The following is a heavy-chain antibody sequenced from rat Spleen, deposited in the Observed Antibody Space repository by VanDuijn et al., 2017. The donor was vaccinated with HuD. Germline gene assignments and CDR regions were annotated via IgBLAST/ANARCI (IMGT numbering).Heavy chain of an antibody. CDR2: MWSDGDT. Sequence: QVQLKESGPGLVQPSETLSLTCTVSGFSLTSFSVSWVRQSSGRGPEWMGRMWSDGDTTYNSTLKSRLSISRDTSKNQVFLKMNSLQTDDTGTYYCARDPGFDSGDYIMDAWGQGASVTVSS. J-gene: IGHJ4*01. D-gene: IGHD1-1*01. CDR1: GFSLTSFS. CDR3: ARDPGFDSGDYIMDA. V-gene: IGHV2-34*01.